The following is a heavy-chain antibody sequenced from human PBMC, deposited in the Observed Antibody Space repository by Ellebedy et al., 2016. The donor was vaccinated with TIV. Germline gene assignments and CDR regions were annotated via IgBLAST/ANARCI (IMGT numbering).Heavy chain of an antibody. D-gene: IGHD3-16*01. Sequence: MPGGSLRLSCTVSGGSISSYYWSWIRQPPGKGLEWIGYIYYSGSTNYNPSLKSRVTISVDTSKNQFSLKLSSVTAAETAVYYCAAEFQHLLWYWGQGTLVTVSS. CDR1: GGSISSYY. CDR3: AAEFQHLLWY. V-gene: IGHV4-59*01. J-gene: IGHJ4*02. CDR2: IYYSGST.